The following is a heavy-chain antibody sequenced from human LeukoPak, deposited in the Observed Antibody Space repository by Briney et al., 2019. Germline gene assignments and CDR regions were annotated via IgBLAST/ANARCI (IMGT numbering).Heavy chain of an antibody. V-gene: IGHV3-23*01. CDR3: AKIPQVSIFGVPNFDD. J-gene: IGHJ4*02. CDR1: GFTFSSYS. D-gene: IGHD3-3*01. CDR2: ISGSGDNT. Sequence: AGGSLRLSCAASGFTFSSYSMNWVRQAPGKGLEWVSCISGSGDNTYYPDSVRGRFTISRDNFKNTLYLQMDSLRAEDTAVYYCAKIPQVSIFGVPNFDDWGRGTLVTVSS.